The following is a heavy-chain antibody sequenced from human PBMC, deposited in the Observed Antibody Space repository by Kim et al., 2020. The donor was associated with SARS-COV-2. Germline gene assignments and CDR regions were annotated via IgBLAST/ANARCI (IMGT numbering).Heavy chain of an antibody. V-gene: IGHV3-11*05. D-gene: IGHD5-12*01. CDR1: GFTFSDYY. Sequence: GGSLRLSCAASGFTFSDYYMSWIRQAPGKGLEWVSYISDGTTYTNYADSVKGRFTLSRDNAKNSLYLQMNSLRAEDTAVYYCARETRGYSGYSPFDYWG. J-gene: IGHJ4*01. CDR3: ARETRGYSGYSPFDY. CDR2: ISDGTTYT.